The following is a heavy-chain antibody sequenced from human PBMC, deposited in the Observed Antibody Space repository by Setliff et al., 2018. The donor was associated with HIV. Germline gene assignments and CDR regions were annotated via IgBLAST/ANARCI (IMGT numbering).Heavy chain of an antibody. J-gene: IGHJ4*02. CDR1: GYTLTAYY. CDR3: ARDIGDTATPDY. D-gene: IGHD5-18*01. Sequence: ASVKVSCKASGYTLTAYYIHWVRQAPGQGLEWMGRINPNSGGTHYAHKFQDRVTMTRDTSISTAYMELSRLTSDDTAVYYCARDIGDTATPDYWGQGTLVTVSS. V-gene: IGHV1-2*06. CDR2: INPNSGGT.